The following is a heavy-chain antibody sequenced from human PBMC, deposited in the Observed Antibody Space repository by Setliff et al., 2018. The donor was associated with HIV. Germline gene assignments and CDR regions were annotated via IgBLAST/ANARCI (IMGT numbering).Heavy chain of an antibody. D-gene: IGHD4-17*01. Sequence: SETLSLTCDVSGYSISSGYYWGWIRQPPGKGLEWIGSLYHSGSTYYSPSLKSRVTISVDTSKNQFSLKLASVTAADTAFYYCARQGVDYGDPNDYWGQGTLVTVSS. V-gene: IGHV4-38-2*01. CDR3: ARQGVDYGDPNDY. CDR2: LYHSGST. CDR1: GYSISSGYY. J-gene: IGHJ4*02.